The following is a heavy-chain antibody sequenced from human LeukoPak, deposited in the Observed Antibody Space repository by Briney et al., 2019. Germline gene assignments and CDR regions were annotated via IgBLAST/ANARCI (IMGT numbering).Heavy chain of an antibody. CDR1: GFTFNSYS. CDR3: AKGQRGYSSSSRNYFDY. Sequence: PGGSLRLSCAASGFTFNSYSMNWVRQAPGKGLEWVAFIRYDGSNKYYADSVKGRFTISRDNSKNTLYLQMNSLRAEDTAVYYCAKGQRGYSSSSRNYFDYWGQGTLVTVSS. D-gene: IGHD6-6*01. V-gene: IGHV3-30*02. J-gene: IGHJ4*02. CDR2: IRYDGSNK.